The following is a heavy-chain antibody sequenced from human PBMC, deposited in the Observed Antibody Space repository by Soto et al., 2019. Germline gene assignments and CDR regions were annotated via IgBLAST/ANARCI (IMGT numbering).Heavy chain of an antibody. J-gene: IGHJ5*02. V-gene: IGHV4-34*01. CDR2: INHSGST. CDR1: GGSFSGYY. Sequence: SETLSLTCAVYGGSFSGYYWSWIRQPPGKGLEWIGEINHSGSTNYNPSLKSRVTISVDTSKNQFSLKLSSVTAADTAVYYCARVGTDIVVVVAATPRSFNWFDPWGQGTLVTVSS. D-gene: IGHD2-15*01. CDR3: ARVGTDIVVVVAATPRSFNWFDP.